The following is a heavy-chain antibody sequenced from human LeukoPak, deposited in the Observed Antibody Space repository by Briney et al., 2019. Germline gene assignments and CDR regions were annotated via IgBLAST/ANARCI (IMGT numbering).Heavy chain of an antibody. CDR2: ISYDGSNK. CDR1: GFTFSSYA. V-gene: IGHV3-30-3*01. J-gene: IGHJ4*02. Sequence: PGRSLRLSCAASGFTFSSYAMHWVRQAPGKGLEWVAVISYDGSNKYYADSVKGRFTISRDNSKNTLYLQMNSLRAEDTAVYYCAKEDSSSFHFDYWGQGTLVTVSS. CDR3: AKEDSSSFHFDY. D-gene: IGHD6-6*01.